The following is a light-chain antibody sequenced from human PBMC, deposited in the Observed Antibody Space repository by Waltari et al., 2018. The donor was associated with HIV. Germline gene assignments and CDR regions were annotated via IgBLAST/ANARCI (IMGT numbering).Light chain of an antibody. J-gene: IGKJ5*01. CDR2: GAS. Sequence: DIQMSQAPSSLSASVGDRVTITCRASRDNSNDLAWYQQKSGEVPKLLIYGASTLRSGVSSRFRGSGSGTEFTLTINGLQPEDVASDYCQNYDSAPVAFGQGTRLEI. V-gene: IGKV1-27*01. CDR3: QNYDSAPVA. CDR1: RDNSND.